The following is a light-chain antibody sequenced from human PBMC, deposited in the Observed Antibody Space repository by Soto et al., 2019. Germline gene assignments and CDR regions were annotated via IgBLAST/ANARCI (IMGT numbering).Light chain of an antibody. CDR1: SSDVGGYNY. V-gene: IGLV2-14*01. CDR3: SSYTSSSTLV. Sequence: ALTQPASVSGSPGQSITISCTGTSSDVGGYNYVSWYQQHPGKAPKLMIYEVSTRPSGVSNRFSGSKSGNTASLTISGLQAEDEADYYCSSYTSSSTLVFGTGTKLTVL. J-gene: IGLJ1*01. CDR2: EVS.